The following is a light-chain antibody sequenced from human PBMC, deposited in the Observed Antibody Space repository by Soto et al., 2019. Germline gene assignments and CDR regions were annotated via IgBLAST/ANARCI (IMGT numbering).Light chain of an antibody. J-gene: IGLJ2*01. CDR1: SSNIGAGYD. Sequence: QSVLTQPPSVSGAPGQRLTISCTGSSSNIGAGYDVHWYQQFPGTAPKLLIFSDINRPSGVPARFSASKSGSSASLAISGLQAEDEADYYCQSYDSSLSGYVVFGGGTKVTVL. V-gene: IGLV1-40*01. CDR2: SDI. CDR3: QSYDSSLSGYVV.